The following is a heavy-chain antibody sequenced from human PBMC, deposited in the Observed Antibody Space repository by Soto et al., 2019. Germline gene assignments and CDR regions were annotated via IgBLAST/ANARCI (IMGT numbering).Heavy chain of an antibody. D-gene: IGHD2-2*01. CDR3: ARVYRSSTSCYKYYYYGMDV. CDR1: GGTFSSYT. V-gene: IGHV1-69*02. Sequence: KVSCKASGGTFSSYTISWVRQSPGQGLEWMGRIIPILGIANYAQKFQGRVTITADKSTSTAYMELSSLRSEDTAVYYCARVYRSSTSCYKYYYYGMDVWGQGTTVTVSS. J-gene: IGHJ6*02. CDR2: IIPILGIA.